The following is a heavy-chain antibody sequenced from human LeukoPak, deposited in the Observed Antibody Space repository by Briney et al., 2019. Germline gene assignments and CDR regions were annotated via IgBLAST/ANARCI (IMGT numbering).Heavy chain of an antibody. V-gene: IGHV1-69*13. CDR1: GGTFSSYA. CDR3: ARSRDGYNFNFDY. Sequence: ASVKVSCKASGGTFSSYAISWVRQAPGQGLEWIGGIIPIFGTANYAQKFQGRVTITADESTSTAYMELSSLRSEDTAVYYCARSRDGYNFNFDYWGQGTLVTVSS. CDR2: IIPIFGTA. D-gene: IGHD5-24*01. J-gene: IGHJ4*02.